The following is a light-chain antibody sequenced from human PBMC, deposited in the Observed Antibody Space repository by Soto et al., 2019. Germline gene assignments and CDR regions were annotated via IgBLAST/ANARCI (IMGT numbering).Light chain of an antibody. CDR2: DAS. Sequence: EIVLTQSPATLSLSPGERATISCRASQSVTNFLAWYQQKLGQAPRLLIYDASKRATGIPGRFSGSGSGTDFTLTIANLEPEDFAVYYCQQRSNRPLTFGGGTKVEIK. CDR1: QSVTNF. V-gene: IGKV3-11*01. CDR3: QQRSNRPLT. J-gene: IGKJ4*01.